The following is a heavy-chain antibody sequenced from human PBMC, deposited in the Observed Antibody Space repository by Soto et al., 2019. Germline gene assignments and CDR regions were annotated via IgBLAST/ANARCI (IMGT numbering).Heavy chain of an antibody. D-gene: IGHD3-3*01. Sequence: QVQLVESGGGVVQPGRSLRLSCAASGFTFSSYGMHWVRQAPGKGLEWVAVISYDGSNKYYADSVKGRFTISRDNSKNTLYLQMNSLIAEDTAVYYCAKYLPLGGAIFGVAVDDAFDIWGQGTMVTVSS. J-gene: IGHJ3*02. CDR3: AKYLPLGGAIFGVAVDDAFDI. V-gene: IGHV3-30*18. CDR1: GFTFSSYG. CDR2: ISYDGSNK.